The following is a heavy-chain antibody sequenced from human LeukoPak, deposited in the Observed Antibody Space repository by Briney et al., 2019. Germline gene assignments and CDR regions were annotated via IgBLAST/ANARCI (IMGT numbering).Heavy chain of an antibody. D-gene: IGHD7-27*01. V-gene: IGHV4-31*03. CDR1: GGSISSGGYY. CDR3: AREQPNWGWVGYYYYGMDV. CDR2: IYYSGST. Sequence: SSETLSLTCTVSGGSISSGGYYWSWIRQHPGKGLEWIGYIYYSGSTYYNPSLKSRVTISVDTSKNQFSLKLSSVTAADTAVYYCAREQPNWGWVGYYYYGMDVWGQGTTVTVSS. J-gene: IGHJ6*02.